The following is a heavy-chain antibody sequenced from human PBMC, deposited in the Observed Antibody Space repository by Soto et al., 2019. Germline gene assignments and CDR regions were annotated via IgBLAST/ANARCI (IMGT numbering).Heavy chain of an antibody. D-gene: IGHD4-17*01. V-gene: IGHV1-46*03. CDR2: INANGGTT. J-gene: IGHJ5*02. CDR1: GNSFTHPY. CDR3: ARGLYGDEIDP. Sequence: ASGKVAWKASGNSFTHPYMPWGRQAPGQGLEWMGIINANGGTTNYAQKFQGRVTMTRDTSTSTVYMELSSLRSDDTAVYFCARGLYGDEIDPWGQGTLVXVSS.